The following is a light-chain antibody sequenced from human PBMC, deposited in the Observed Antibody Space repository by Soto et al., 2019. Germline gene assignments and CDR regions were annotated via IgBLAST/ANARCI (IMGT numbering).Light chain of an antibody. CDR2: KAS. CDR3: QQYNSYPWT. CDR1: QSISSW. V-gene: IGKV1-5*03. J-gene: IGKJ1*01. Sequence: DIQMTQSPSTLSASVGERVTITCRASQSISSWLAWYQQKPGKAPKLLIYKASSLESGVPSRFSGSGSGTELTLTISSLQPDDFATYYCQQYNSYPWTFGQGTKVEIK.